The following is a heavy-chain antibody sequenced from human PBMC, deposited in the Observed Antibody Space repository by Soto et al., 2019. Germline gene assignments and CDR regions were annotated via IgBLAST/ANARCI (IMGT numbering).Heavy chain of an antibody. D-gene: IGHD4-17*01. CDR1: GFTFSRYS. Sequence: QVQLVESGGGVVQPGRSLRLSCAASGFTFSRYSMHWARQAPGKGLEWVAAIWSDGGNNYADSVRGRFTISRDNSKNTLYLQMNSLRAEDTALYYGVNDYGDYKFDIWGHGTMVTVSS. CDR3: VNDYGDYKFDI. V-gene: IGHV3-33*06. CDR2: IWSDGGN. J-gene: IGHJ3*02.